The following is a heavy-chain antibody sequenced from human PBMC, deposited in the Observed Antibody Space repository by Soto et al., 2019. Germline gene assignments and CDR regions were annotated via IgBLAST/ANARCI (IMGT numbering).Heavy chain of an antibody. Sequence: EVQLLESGGALVQPGGSLRLSCAASGFTFSSYTMTWVRQAPGKGLEWVSGLSVTGGRTYYADSVKGRFTISRDDSENTLSLEINSLRGDDTAVYYCAKAGGYMYEGFDIWGQGTMVTVSS. D-gene: IGHD6-13*01. CDR1: GFTFSSYT. CDR2: LSVTGGRT. CDR3: AKAGGYMYEGFDI. V-gene: IGHV3-23*01. J-gene: IGHJ3*02.